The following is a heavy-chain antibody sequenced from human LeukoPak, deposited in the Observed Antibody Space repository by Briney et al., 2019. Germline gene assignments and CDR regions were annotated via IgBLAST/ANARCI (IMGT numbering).Heavy chain of an antibody. D-gene: IGHD3-22*01. Sequence: GGSLKLSCAVSGCTFSGCAMHWVGQASGKGLAWVGRVRSKAKGYATAYAASGKGKFPISRDDSKNTAYLQMNSLKAEDTAVYYCTRSTSDSSSSRFDYWGQGALVTVSS. CDR2: VRSKAKGYAT. CDR1: GCTFSGCA. V-gene: IGHV3-73*01. J-gene: IGHJ4*02. CDR3: TRSTSDSSSSRFDY.